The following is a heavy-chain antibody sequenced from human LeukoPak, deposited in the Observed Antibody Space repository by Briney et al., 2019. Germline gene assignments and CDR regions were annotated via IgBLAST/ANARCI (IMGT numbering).Heavy chain of an antibody. V-gene: IGHV3-21*01. D-gene: IGHD3-3*01. CDR3: ARETSSFWSAPWRAFDI. Sequence: GGSLRLSCAASGFTFSSYSMNWVRQAPGKGLEWVSSISSSSSYIYYADSVKGRFTISRDNAKNSLHLQMNSLRAEDTAVYYCARETSSFWSAPWRAFDIWGQGTMVTVSS. CDR1: GFTFSSYS. J-gene: IGHJ3*02. CDR2: ISSSSSYI.